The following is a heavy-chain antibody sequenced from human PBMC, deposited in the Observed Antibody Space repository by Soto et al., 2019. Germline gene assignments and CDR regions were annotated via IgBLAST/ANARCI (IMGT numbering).Heavy chain of an antibody. CDR1: GYTFTSYD. CDR2: MNPNSGNT. V-gene: IGHV1-8*01. Sequence: ASVKVSCKASGYTFTSYDINWVRQATGQGLEWMGWMNPNSGNTGYAQKFQGRVTMTRNTSISTAYMELSSLRSEDTAVYYCARGPYSSSSRPLGYMDVWGKGPRSPSP. J-gene: IGHJ6*03. CDR3: ARGPYSSSSRPLGYMDV. D-gene: IGHD6-6*01.